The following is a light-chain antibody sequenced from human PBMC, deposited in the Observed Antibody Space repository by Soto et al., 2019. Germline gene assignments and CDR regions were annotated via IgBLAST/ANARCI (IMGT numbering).Light chain of an antibody. Sequence: AIRMTQSPSSFSASTGDRVTITCRASQGISSYLAWYQQKPGKAPKLLIYAASTLQSGVPSRFSGSGSGTDFTLTISCLQSEDFATYYCQQYYSYPWTFGQATMVEIK. CDR3: QQYYSYPWT. CDR2: AAS. CDR1: QGISSY. J-gene: IGKJ1*01. V-gene: IGKV1-8*01.